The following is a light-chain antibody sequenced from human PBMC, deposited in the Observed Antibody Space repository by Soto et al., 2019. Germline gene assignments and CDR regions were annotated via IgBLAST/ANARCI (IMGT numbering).Light chain of an antibody. CDR2: DDT. CDR1: HIGRKT. Sequence: SYELTQPPSMSVAPGQTAFITCAGDHIGRKTVQWYRQKPGQAPVLVVYDDTDRPSGIPERISGSNSGNTATLTVSGVEVGDEADYYCQVGDSQSDHLLFGGGTKLTVL. CDR3: QVGDSQSDHLL. J-gene: IGLJ2*01. V-gene: IGLV3-21*02.